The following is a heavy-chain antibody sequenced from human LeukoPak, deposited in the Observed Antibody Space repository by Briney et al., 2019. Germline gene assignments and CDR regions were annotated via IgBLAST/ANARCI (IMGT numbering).Heavy chain of an antibody. CDR3: ARERGGLYNWFDP. V-gene: IGHV3-53*01. CDR1: GFTVSSNY. D-gene: IGHD3-16*01. Sequence: GGSLRLSCAASGFTVSSNYMSWVRQAPGKGLEWVSVIYSGGSTYCADSVKGRFTISRDNSKNTLYLQMNSLRAEDTAVYYCARERGGLYNWFDPWGQGTLVTVSS. CDR2: IYSGGST. J-gene: IGHJ5*02.